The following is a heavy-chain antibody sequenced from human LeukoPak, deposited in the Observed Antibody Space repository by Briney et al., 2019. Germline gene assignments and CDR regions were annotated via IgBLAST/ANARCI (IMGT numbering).Heavy chain of an antibody. V-gene: IGHV3-21*01. Sequence: GGSLRLSCAASGFTFSSYSMNWVRQAPGKGLAWVSSISSSGVYIYYADSVKGRFTISRDNAKNSLYLQMNSLRAEDTAVYYCARDRGTTVVTSGSAFDIWGQGTMVTVSS. CDR2: ISSSGVYI. J-gene: IGHJ3*02. D-gene: IGHD4-23*01. CDR1: GFTFSSYS. CDR3: ARDRGTTVVTSGSAFDI.